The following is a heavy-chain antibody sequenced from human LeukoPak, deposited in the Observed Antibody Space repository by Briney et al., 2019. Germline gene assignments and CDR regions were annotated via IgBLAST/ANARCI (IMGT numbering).Heavy chain of an antibody. CDR2: ISVYSGNP. Sequence: GASVKVSCKASGYTFPRYGINWVRQAPGQGLEWMGWISVYSGNPNYAQKFQGRVTMTTDTSSNTAYMELRSLRSDDTAVYYRARDLVEFDSSGYYRDAFDIWGQGTMVTVSS. CDR1: GYTFPRYG. D-gene: IGHD3-22*01. V-gene: IGHV1-18*01. CDR3: ARDLVEFDSSGYYRDAFDI. J-gene: IGHJ3*02.